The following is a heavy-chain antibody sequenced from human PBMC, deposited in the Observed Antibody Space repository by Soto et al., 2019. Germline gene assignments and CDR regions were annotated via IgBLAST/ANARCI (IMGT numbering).Heavy chain of an antibody. V-gene: IGHV3-7*01. D-gene: IGHD2-15*01. CDR3: ALLRECSGGSCYSSRYDGMDV. CDR2: IKQDGSEK. CDR1: GFNFSSYW. J-gene: IGHJ6*02. Sequence: EVQLVESGGGLVQPGGYLRLSCAASGFNFSSYWMSWVRQDQGKGREWVANIKQDGSEKYYVDSVKGRFTISTDNATNSLYLQMNRQRAEDTAVYYCALLRECSGGSCYSSRYDGMDVCGQGPTVTVSS.